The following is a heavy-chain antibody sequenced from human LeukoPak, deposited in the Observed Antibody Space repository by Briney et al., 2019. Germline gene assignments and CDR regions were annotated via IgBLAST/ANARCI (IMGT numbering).Heavy chain of an antibody. Sequence: GGSLRLSCSVSGFTFSTYVMHWVRQAPGKGLEYVSAISSIGDNTYYADPVKGRFTISRDNSKNTLYLQMSSLRADDTAVYYCVRGTGYWGRGTLVTVSS. J-gene: IGHJ4*02. V-gene: IGHV3-64D*06. CDR1: GFTFSTYV. CDR3: VRGTGY. CDR2: ISSIGDNT.